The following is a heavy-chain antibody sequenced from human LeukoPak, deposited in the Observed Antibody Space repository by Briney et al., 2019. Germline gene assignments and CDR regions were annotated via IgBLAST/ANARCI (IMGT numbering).Heavy chain of an antibody. CDR3: VRTVGSQDY. V-gene: IGHV3-64D*09. CDR2: ISSNGDST. CDR1: GFTFSTYG. J-gene: IGHJ4*02. Sequence: GGSLRLSCSASGFTFSTYGMQWVRQGPGKGLEYVSAISSNGDSTYYADSVKGRFSISRDNSKNTLYLQMSSLRAEDTAVYYCVRTVGSQDYWGQGTLVTVSS. D-gene: IGHD4-23*01.